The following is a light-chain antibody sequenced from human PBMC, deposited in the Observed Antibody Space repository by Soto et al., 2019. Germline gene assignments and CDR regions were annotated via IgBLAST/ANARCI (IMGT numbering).Light chain of an antibody. CDR2: DAS. Sequence: DIQMNQSPYSLSASVGDRVTITCQACHDITSYLNWYQHNPGKAPNLLIYDASILEAGVPSRFSGSGSVTDFTFTISSLQPEDVATYYCQKCDYLPIFGPGTTVDFK. CDR3: QKCDYLPI. V-gene: IGKV1-33*01. J-gene: IGKJ3*01. CDR1: HDITSY.